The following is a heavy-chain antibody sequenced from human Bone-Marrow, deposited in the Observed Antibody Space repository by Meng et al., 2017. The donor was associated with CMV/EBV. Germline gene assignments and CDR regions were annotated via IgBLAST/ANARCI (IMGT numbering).Heavy chain of an antibody. CDR2: ISSSSSYI. D-gene: IGHD1-26*01. CDR3: ASPWEPTDYAFDI. V-gene: IGHV3-21*01. J-gene: IGHJ3*02. Sequence: GGSLRLSCAASGFTFSSYSMNWVRQAPGKGLEWVSSISSSSSYIYYADSVKGRFTISRDNAKNSLYLQMNSLRAEDTAVYYCASPWEPTDYAFDIWGQGTMVTVSS. CDR1: GFTFSSYS.